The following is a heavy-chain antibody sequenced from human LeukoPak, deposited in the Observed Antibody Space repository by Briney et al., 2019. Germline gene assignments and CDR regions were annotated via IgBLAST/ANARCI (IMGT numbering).Heavy chain of an antibody. CDR2: IVPLAGLA. J-gene: IGHJ6*04. V-gene: IGHV1-69*10. CDR3: ARVGPDYDLLTGYYSYYGMDV. D-gene: IGHD3-9*01. CDR1: GGTFSRHP. Sequence: SAKVSCKASGGTFSRHPITWVRQAPGQGLEWMGGIVPLAGLANHAEKFQGRVAITADESTNTVYMELNSLRPDDTAVYYCARVGPDYDLLTGYYSYYGMDVWGKGTTLTVSS.